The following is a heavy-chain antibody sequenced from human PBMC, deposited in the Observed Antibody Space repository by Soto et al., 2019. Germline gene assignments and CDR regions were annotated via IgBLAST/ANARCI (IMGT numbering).Heavy chain of an antibody. Sequence: EVQLLESGGGLVQPGGSLRLSCAAPGFTFSRHAMSWVRQAPGKGLERVSAISGSGGSTYYADSVKGRFTISRDNSKNTLYLQMNSLRAEATAVYYGAKGNGIYSSSWYPENWFGPWGQGTLVTVSS. J-gene: IGHJ5*02. CDR2: ISGSGGST. CDR3: AKGNGIYSSSWYPENWFGP. CDR1: GFTFSRHA. D-gene: IGHD6-13*01. V-gene: IGHV3-23*01.